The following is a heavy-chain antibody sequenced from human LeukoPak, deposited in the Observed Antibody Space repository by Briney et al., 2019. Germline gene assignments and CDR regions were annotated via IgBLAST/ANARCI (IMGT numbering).Heavy chain of an antibody. Sequence: ASVKVSCKASEYTFTGYYMHWVRQAPGQGLEWMGWINPNSGGTNYAQKFQGRVTMTRDTSISTAYMELSRLRPDDTAVYYCARDVGFGEFYFDYWGQGTLVTVSS. J-gene: IGHJ4*02. CDR3: ARDVGFGEFYFDY. D-gene: IGHD3-10*01. V-gene: IGHV1-2*02. CDR2: INPNSGGT. CDR1: EYTFTGYY.